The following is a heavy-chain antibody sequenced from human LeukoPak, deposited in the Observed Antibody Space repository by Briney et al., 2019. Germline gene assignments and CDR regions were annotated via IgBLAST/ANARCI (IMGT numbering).Heavy chain of an antibody. Sequence: GGSLRLSCAASGFTFSSYGMSWVRQAPGKGLEWVSAVTGGGDTTYYADSVRGRFTISRDNSKNTLYLQMNSLRAEDTAVYYCAKMQGYFDYWGQGTLVTISS. J-gene: IGHJ4*02. CDR2: VTGGGDTT. CDR1: GFTFSSYG. V-gene: IGHV3-23*01. CDR3: AKMQGYFDY.